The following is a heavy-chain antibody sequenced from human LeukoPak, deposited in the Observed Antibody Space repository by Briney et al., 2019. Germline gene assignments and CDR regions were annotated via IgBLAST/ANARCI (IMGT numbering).Heavy chain of an antibody. CDR3: ARGGAVADDAFDI. D-gene: IGHD6-19*01. Sequence: ASVKVSCKASGGTFSSYAISWVRQAPGQGLEWMGRIIPIVDIASYAQEFQGRVTIIADKPTSTAYMELSSLRSEDTAVYYCARGGAVADDAFDIWGQGTMVIVSS. CDR2: IIPIVDIA. V-gene: IGHV1-69*04. J-gene: IGHJ3*02. CDR1: GGTFSSYA.